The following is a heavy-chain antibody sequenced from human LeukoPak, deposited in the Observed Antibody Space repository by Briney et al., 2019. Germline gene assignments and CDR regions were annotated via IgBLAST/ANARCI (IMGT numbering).Heavy chain of an antibody. CDR1: GGSISSSNW. J-gene: IGHJ5*02. CDR2: IYHSGST. D-gene: IGHD2-15*01. V-gene: IGHV4-4*02. CDR3: ARGRRRAMTTPNNWFDP. Sequence: SETLSLTCAVSGGSISSSNWWSWVRQPPGKGLEWIGEIYHSGSTNYNPSLKSRVTISVDKSKNQFSLKLSSVTAADTAVYYCARGRRRAMTTPNNWFDPWGQGTLVTVSS.